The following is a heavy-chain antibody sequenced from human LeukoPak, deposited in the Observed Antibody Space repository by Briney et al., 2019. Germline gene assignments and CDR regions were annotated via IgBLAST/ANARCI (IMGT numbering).Heavy chain of an antibody. CDR3: ALWFGEPQYYFDY. V-gene: IGHV3-23*01. D-gene: IGHD3-10*01. CDR2: ISGSGGST. J-gene: IGHJ4*02. Sequence: GGSLRLSYAGSGLTFSSYAMSWVRQAPGKGLEWVSAISGSGGSTYYADSVKGRFTISRDNSKNTLYLQMNSLRAEDTAVYYCALWFGEPQYYFDYWGQGTLVTVSS. CDR1: GLTFSSYA.